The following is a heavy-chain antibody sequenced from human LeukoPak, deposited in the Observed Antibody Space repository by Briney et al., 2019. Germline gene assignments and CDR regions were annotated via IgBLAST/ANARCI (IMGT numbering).Heavy chain of an antibody. J-gene: IGHJ3*02. Sequence: GGSLRLSCAASGFTFINAWMSWVRQAPGKGLVWLSRINSDGSITNYADSVKGRFTISRDNAKNTLYLQMNSLRVEDTAVYYCARLSRSGWSLDAFDIWGQGTMVTVSS. CDR2: INSDGSIT. CDR3: ARLSRSGWSLDAFDI. D-gene: IGHD6-19*01. CDR1: GFTFINAW. V-gene: IGHV3-74*01.